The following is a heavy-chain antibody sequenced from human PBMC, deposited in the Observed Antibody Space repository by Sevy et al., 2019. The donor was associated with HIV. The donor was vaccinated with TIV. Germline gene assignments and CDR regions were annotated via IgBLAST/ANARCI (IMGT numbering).Heavy chain of an antibody. D-gene: IGHD3-3*01. CDR2: ISYDGSNK. V-gene: IGHV3-30-3*01. CDR1: GFTFSSYA. CDR3: ARGTPVLRFLEWQGPYYYYGMDV. Sequence: GESLKISCAASGFTFSSYAMHWVRQAPGKGLEWVAVISYDGSNKYYADSVKGRFTISRDNSKNTLYLQMNSLRAEDTAVYYCARGTPVLRFLEWQGPYYYYGMDVWGQGTTVTV. J-gene: IGHJ6*02.